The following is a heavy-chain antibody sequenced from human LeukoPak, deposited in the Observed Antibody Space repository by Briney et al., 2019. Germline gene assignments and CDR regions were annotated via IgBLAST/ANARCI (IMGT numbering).Heavy chain of an antibody. CDR3: ARRALNHYDFWSDEDAFDI. CDR1: GYTFTSYG. D-gene: IGHD3-3*01. Sequence: ASVKVSCKASGYTFTSYGISWVRQAPGQGLEWMGWISAYNGNTNYAQKLQGRVTMTTDTSTSTAYMELRSLRSDGTAVYYCARRALNHYDFWSDEDAFDIWGQGTMVTVSS. V-gene: IGHV1-18*01. CDR2: ISAYNGNT. J-gene: IGHJ3*02.